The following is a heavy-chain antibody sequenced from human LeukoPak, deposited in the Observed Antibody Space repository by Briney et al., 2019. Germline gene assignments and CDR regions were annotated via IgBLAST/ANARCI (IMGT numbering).Heavy chain of an antibody. V-gene: IGHV1-46*01. J-gene: IGHJ4*02. D-gene: IGHD4-23*01. Sequence: ASVKVSCKASGYTFTSYYMHWVRQAPGQGLEWMGIINPSGGSTSYAQKFQGRVTMTRDMSTSIVYMELSSLRSEDTAVYYCARTTTVVTLFDYWGQGTLVTVSS. CDR1: GYTFTSYY. CDR2: INPSGGST. CDR3: ARTTTVVTLFDY.